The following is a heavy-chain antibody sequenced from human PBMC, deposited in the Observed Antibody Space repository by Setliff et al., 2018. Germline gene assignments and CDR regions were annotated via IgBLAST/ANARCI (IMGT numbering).Heavy chain of an antibody. CDR1: GFAFRGYF. J-gene: IGHJ4*02. V-gene: IGHV1-8*02. D-gene: IGHD6-13*01. CDR3: ARGIEAGVDY. Sequence: ASVKVSCKTSGFAFRGYFIHWVRQAPGQGLEWMGWMSPNNDNTGYAQKFQDRVIMTRNPSISTVYMELSSLRSEDTAVYYCARGIEAGVDYWGQGTQVTVSS. CDR2: MSPNNDNT.